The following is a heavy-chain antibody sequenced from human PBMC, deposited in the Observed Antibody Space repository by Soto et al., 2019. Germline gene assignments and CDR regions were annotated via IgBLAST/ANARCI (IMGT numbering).Heavy chain of an antibody. CDR2: ISSSSSYT. J-gene: IGHJ2*01. Sequence: QVQLVESGGGLVKPGGSLRLSCAASGFTFSDYYMSWIRQAPGKGPEWVSYISSSSSYTNYADSVKGRFTISRDNAKNSLCLPMNSLRAEDAAVYYCARTIAAAGGRRYFDLWGRGTLVTVSS. V-gene: IGHV3-11*05. D-gene: IGHD6-13*01. CDR3: ARTIAAAGGRRYFDL. CDR1: GFTFSDYY.